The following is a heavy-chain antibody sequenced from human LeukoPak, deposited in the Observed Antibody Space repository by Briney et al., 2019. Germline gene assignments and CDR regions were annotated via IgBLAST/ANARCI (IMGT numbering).Heavy chain of an antibody. D-gene: IGHD1-7*01. Sequence: GGSLRLSCAASGFTLSSHWMSWVRQAPGKGLEWVANIKQDGNERYYVDSVKGRFTISRDNAKNSMYLQMNSLRAEDTAVYYCARWDIRGTAHQLDYWGQGTLVTVSS. V-gene: IGHV3-7*01. CDR3: ARWDIRGTAHQLDY. CDR2: IKQDGNER. J-gene: IGHJ4*02. CDR1: GFTLSSHW.